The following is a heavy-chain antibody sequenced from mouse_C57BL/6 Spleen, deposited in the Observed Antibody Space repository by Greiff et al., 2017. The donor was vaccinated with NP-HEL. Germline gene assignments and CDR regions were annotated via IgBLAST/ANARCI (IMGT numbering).Heavy chain of an antibody. CDR3: AIWYSSGYGYFDY. J-gene: IGHJ2*01. Sequence: EVQLQQSGPELVKPGASVKISCKASGYTFTDYYMNWVKQSHGKSLEWIGDINPNNGGTSYNQKFKGKATLTVDKSSSTAYMELRSLTSEDSAVYYCAIWYSSGYGYFDYWGQGTTLTVSS. V-gene: IGHV1-26*01. CDR2: INPNNGGT. CDR1: GYTFTDYY. D-gene: IGHD3-2*02.